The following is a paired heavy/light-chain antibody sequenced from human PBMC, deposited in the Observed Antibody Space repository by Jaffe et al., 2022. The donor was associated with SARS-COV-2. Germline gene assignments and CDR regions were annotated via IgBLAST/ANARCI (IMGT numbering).Heavy chain of an antibody. CDR3: AKSYCDVTANCPSES. D-gene: IGHD2-21*02. CDR1: GFPFSNYW. V-gene: IGHV3-7*01. Sequence: VQLVESGGDLVQPGGSLRLSCAASGFPFSNYWMNWVRQAPGKGLEWVADINQDGSETHYVDSVKGRFTVSRDNVKSSLYLQVNNLRVEDTAVYYCAKSYCDVTANCPSESWGPGTLVAVSS. CDR2: INQDGSET. J-gene: IGHJ5*02.
Light chain of an antibody. J-gene: IGKJ1*01. Sequence: DIVMTQSPDYLAVSLGERATINCKSSQSVLFSSNNKNFLGWYQQKPGQPPKLLIYWASTRDSGVPDRFRGSGSGTDFTLTISSLQAEDVAVYYCQQYYNTPRTFGQGTKVEIK. V-gene: IGKV4-1*01. CDR3: QQYYNTPRT. CDR2: WAS. CDR1: QSVLFSSNNKNF.